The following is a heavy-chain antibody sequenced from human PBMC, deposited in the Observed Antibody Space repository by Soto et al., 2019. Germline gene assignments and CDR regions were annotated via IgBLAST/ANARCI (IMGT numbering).Heavy chain of an antibody. D-gene: IGHD3-22*01. J-gene: IGHJ4*02. Sequence: ASVKVSCKASGYTFTGYYMHWVRQAPGQGLEWMGWINPNSGGTNYAQKFQGWVTMTRDTSISTAYMELSRLRSDDTAIYYCARDRLRGYDSSGFYSWGQGTMVTAPQ. V-gene: IGHV1-2*04. CDR3: ARDRLRGYDSSGFYS. CDR1: GYTFTGYY. CDR2: INPNSGGT.